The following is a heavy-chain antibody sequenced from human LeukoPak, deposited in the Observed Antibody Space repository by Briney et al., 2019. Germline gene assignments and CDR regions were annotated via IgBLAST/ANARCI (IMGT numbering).Heavy chain of an antibody. V-gene: IGHV1-2*02. CDR3: ARGGIAAAGPRAEYFQH. Sequence: ASVKVSCKASGYTFTGYYMHWVRQAPGQGLEWMGWINPNSGGTNYAQKFQGRVTMTRDTSISTAYMELSRLRSDDTAVYYCARGGIAAAGPRAEYFQHWGQGTLVTVSS. J-gene: IGHJ1*01. CDR1: GYTFTGYY. D-gene: IGHD6-13*01. CDR2: INPNSGGT.